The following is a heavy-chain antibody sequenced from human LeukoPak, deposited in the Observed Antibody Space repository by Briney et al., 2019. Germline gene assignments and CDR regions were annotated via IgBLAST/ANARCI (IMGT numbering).Heavy chain of an antibody. V-gene: IGHV1-18*01. Sequence: ASVKVSCKASGGTFSSYAISWVRQAPGQGLEWMGWISAYNGNTNYAQKLQGRVTMTTDTSTSTAYMELRSLRSDDTAVYYCARDYIVGAMGYWAQGTLVTVSS. CDR3: ARDYIVGAMGY. CDR2: ISAYNGNT. CDR1: GGTFSSYA. D-gene: IGHD1-26*01. J-gene: IGHJ4*02.